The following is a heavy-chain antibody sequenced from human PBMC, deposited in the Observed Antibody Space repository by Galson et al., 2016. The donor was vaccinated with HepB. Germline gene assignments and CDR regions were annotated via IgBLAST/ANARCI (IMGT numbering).Heavy chain of an antibody. D-gene: IGHD3-10*01. V-gene: IGHV3-53*01. CDR3: ARRRGNTNFDY. CDR2: IYSSGNT. Sequence: SLRLSCAASGFTVSNNYMRWVRQAPGKALEWVSLIYSSGNTHYADSVKGRFTISRDHSDNSLYLQMNSLRAEDTAVYYCARRRGNTNFDYWGQGTLVTVSS. J-gene: IGHJ4*02. CDR1: GFTVSNNY.